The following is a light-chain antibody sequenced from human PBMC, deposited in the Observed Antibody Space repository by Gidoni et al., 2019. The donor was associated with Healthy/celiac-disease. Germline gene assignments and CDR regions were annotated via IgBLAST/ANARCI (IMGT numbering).Light chain of an antibody. Sequence: EIVLTQSPGTLSLSPGERATLSCRASQSVSSSYLAWYQQKPGQAPRLLIYGASSRATGIPDRVRGSGSGTDFTLTSSRLEPEDFAVYYCQQYGSSPETFXXXTKLEIK. CDR1: QSVSSSY. J-gene: IGKJ2*01. V-gene: IGKV3-20*01. CDR2: GAS. CDR3: QQYGSSPET.